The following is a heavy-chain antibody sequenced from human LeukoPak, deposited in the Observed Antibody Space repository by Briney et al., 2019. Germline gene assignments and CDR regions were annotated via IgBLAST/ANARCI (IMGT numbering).Heavy chain of an antibody. V-gene: IGHV4-34*01. CDR2: INPRGST. J-gene: IGHJ4*02. CDR3: ARGRADFWSGYLYYFDY. CDR1: GGSFSGYY. D-gene: IGHD3-3*01. Sequence: PSETLSLTCGVYGGSFSGYYWSWIRQPPGKGLEWIGEINPRGSTNYNPSLKSRVTLSADTSKNQFSLKLSSVTAADTAVYYCARGRADFWSGYLYYFDYWGQGTLVTVSS.